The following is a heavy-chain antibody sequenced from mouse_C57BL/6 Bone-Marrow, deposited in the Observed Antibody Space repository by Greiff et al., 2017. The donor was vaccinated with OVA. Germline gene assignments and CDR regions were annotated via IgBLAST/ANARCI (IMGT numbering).Heavy chain of an antibody. J-gene: IGHJ2*01. CDR2: IDPENGDT. CDR3: TTWGDGYYRY. D-gene: IGHD2-3*01. V-gene: IGHV14-4*01. Sequence: VQLQQSGAELVRPGASVKLSCTASGFNIKDDYMHWVKQRPEQGLEWIGWIDPENGDTEYASKFQGKATITADTSSNTAYLQLSSLTSEDTAVYYCTTWGDGYYRYWGQGTTLTVSS. CDR1: GFNIKDDY.